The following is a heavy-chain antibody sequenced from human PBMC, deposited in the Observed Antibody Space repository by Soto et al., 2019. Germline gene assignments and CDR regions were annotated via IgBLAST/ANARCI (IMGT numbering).Heavy chain of an antibody. CDR1: GDSVSSNSAA. J-gene: IGHJ6*02. D-gene: IGHD6-13*01. V-gene: IGHV6-1*01. CDR3: ARSGNIAAAGTVYYYYGMDV. CDR2: TYYRSKWYN. Sequence: SQTLSLTCAISGDSVSSNSAAWNWIRQSPSRGLEWLGRTYYRSKWYNDYAVSVKSRITINPDTSKNQFSPQLNSVTPEDTAVYYCARSGNIAAAGTVYYYYGMDVWGQGTTVTVSS.